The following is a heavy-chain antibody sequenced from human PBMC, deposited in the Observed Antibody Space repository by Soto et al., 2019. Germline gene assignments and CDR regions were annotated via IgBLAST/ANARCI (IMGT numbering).Heavy chain of an antibody. V-gene: IGHV1-18*01. CDR3: ARGNDYSNYVWFDP. CDR1: GYTFTSYG. J-gene: IGHJ5*02. CDR2: SSAYNGDT. D-gene: IGHD4-4*01. Sequence: ASVKVSCKASGYTFTSYGISWVRQAPGQGVERMGWSSAYNGDTNYAQKLQGRVTMTTDTSTSTAYMELRSLRADDTAVYYSARGNDYSNYVWFDPWGQGTLVTVSS.